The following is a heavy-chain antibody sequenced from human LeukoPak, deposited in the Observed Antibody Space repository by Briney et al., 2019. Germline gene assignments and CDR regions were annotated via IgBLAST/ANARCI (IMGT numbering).Heavy chain of an antibody. V-gene: IGHV3-23*01. Sequence: GGSLRLSCAASGFTFSSYAMSWARQAPGKGLEWVSAISGSGGSTYYADSVKGRLTISRDNSKNTLYLQMNSLRAEDTAVYYCAKDSSGGSSSWGDYFDYWGQGTLVTVSS. CDR3: AKDSSGGSSSWGDYFDY. CDR2: ISGSGGST. D-gene: IGHD6-13*01. CDR1: GFTFSSYA. J-gene: IGHJ4*02.